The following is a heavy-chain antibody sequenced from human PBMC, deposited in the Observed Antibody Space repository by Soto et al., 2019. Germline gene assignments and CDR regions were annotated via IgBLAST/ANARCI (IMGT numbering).Heavy chain of an antibody. CDR3: ARRAYCSSTSCHHGAFDI. CDR2: IKPSGGST. V-gene: IGHV1-46*03. D-gene: IGHD2-2*01. J-gene: IGHJ3*02. CDR1: GYTFTSYY. Sequence: QVQLVQSGAEVKKPGASVKVSCKASGYTFTSYYMHWVRQAPGQGLVWMGIIKPSGGSTSYAQKFQGRVTMTRDTSTSTVYRELSSLRSEDTAVYYCARRAYCSSTSCHHGAFDIWGQGTMVTVSS.